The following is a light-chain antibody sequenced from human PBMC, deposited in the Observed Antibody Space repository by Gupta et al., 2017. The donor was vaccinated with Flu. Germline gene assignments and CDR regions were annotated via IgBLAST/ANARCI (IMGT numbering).Light chain of an antibody. CDR3: QSYDISLSAYV. Sequence: QSALTQPPSVSGAPGQRVSISCTGSSSNIGAGFDVVWYQQLPGTAPKLLISGNSYRPSGVPDRFSGSKSGTSASLAITGLQAEDEADYYCQSYDISLSAYVFGVGTKITVL. J-gene: IGLJ1*01. V-gene: IGLV1-40*01. CDR2: GNS. CDR1: SSNIGAGFD.